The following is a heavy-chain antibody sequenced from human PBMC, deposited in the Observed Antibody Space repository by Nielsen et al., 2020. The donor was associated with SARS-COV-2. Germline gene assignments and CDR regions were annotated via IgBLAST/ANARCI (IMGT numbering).Heavy chain of an antibody. CDR2: IYYSGST. V-gene: IGHV4-59*01. D-gene: IGHD3-10*01. J-gene: IGHJ5*02. CDR3: ARERVLRANWFDP. Sequence: SETLSLTCTVSGGSISSYYWSWTRQHPGKGLEWIGYIYYSGSTYYNPSLQSRVTISVDTSKNPFSLKLSSVTAAETAVYYCARERVLRANWFDPWGHGTLVTVSS. CDR1: GGSISSYY.